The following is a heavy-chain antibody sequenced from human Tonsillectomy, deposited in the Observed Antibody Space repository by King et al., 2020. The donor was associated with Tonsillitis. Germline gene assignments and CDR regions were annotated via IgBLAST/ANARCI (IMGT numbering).Heavy chain of an antibody. J-gene: IGHJ4*02. V-gene: IGHV3-53*04. CDR3: ARVLGAAVY. Sequence: VQLVESGGGLVQPGGSLRLSCAASGFTVSSSYMGWVRQNAGKGLHWVSVIYSDGDTYYADSVKGRFTISRQNSKNTLYLQMNSLRRDDTAVYYCARVLGAAVYWGQGTLVTVSA. D-gene: IGHD1-26*01. CDR1: GFTVSSSY. CDR2: IYSDGDT.